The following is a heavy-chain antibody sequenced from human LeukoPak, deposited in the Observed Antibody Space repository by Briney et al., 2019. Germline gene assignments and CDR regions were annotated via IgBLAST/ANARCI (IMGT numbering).Heavy chain of an antibody. V-gene: IGHV4-34*01. Sequence: SETLSLTCAVYGGSLRDYYWGWIRQSPGQGLEWIAEISHDGYINYNPSLKSRVTMSVDRSEFQISLKLTSVTAADTAVYFCAREMSWSRGAFDIWGHARNVAVSS. D-gene: IGHD6-13*01. J-gene: IGHJ3*02. CDR3: AREMSWSRGAFDI. CDR1: GGSLRDYY. CDR2: ISHDGYI.